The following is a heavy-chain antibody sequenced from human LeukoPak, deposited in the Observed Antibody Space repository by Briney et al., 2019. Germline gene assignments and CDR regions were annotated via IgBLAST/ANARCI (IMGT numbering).Heavy chain of an antibody. Sequence: SETLSLTCTVSGGSIGSYYWSWIRQPPGKGLEWIGYIYYSGSTNYNPSLKSRVTISVDTSKNQFSLKLSSVTAADTAVYYCARSNYCGGDCYSWDYWGQGTLVTVSS. CDR2: IYYSGST. V-gene: IGHV4-59*08. J-gene: IGHJ4*02. CDR1: GGSIGSYY. CDR3: ARSNYCGGDCYSWDY. D-gene: IGHD2-21*02.